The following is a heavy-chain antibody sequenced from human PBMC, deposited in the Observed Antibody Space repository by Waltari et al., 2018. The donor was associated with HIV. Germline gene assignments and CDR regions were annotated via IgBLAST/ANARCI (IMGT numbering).Heavy chain of an antibody. CDR3: ARGAGSV. J-gene: IGHJ4*02. V-gene: IGHV3-7*01. CDR2: IKEDGGER. Sequence: LEESGGGAVQPGESLRLSCEASGFSFGSLWMSWVRQVSGKGLEWVADIKEDGGERNVVDSVKGRFTVSRDNAKNLLILKMDNLKMEDSGIYYCARGAGSVWGQGTLVTVSS. CDR1: GFSFGSLW.